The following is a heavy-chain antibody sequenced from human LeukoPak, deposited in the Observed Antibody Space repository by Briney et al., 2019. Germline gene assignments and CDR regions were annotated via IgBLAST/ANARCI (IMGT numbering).Heavy chain of an antibody. J-gene: IGHJ4*02. D-gene: IGHD3-22*01. CDR3: ARRDPGGGYAFDY. CDR2: MSPHSGDT. Sequence: PGASVKVSCKASGYTFTNYDINWVRQATGQGLEWMGWMSPHSGDTGYAQKFQGRVAMTRSTSIGTVYMELSSLRSDDTAVYYCARRDPGGGYAFDYWGQGTLLTVSS. CDR1: GYTFTNYD. V-gene: IGHV1-8*01.